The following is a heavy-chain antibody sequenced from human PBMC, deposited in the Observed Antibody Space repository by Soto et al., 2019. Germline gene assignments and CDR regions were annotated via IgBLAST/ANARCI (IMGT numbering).Heavy chain of an antibody. D-gene: IGHD3-10*01. CDR3: ARDHRGAYGSGSHYYYGMDV. Sequence: GASLKVSCKASGGTFSSYAISWVRQAPGQGLEWMGGIIPIFGTANYAQKFQGRVTITADESTSTAYMELSSLRSEDTAVYYCARDHRGAYGSGSHYYYGMDVWGQGTTVTVSS. CDR1: GGTFSSYA. V-gene: IGHV1-69*13. CDR2: IIPIFGTA. J-gene: IGHJ6*02.